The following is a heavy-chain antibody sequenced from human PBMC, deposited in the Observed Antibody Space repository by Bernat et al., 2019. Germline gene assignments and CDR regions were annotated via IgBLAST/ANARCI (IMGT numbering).Heavy chain of an antibody. CDR3: AKHASPVGPTLSHYFDY. Sequence: QVQLVESGGGVVQPGRSLRLSCAASGFTFSSYGMHWVRQAPGKGLEWVAVISYDGSNKYYADSVKGRFTISRDNSKNTLYLQMNSLRAEDTAVYYCAKHASPVGPTLSHYFDYWGQGTLVTVSS. D-gene: IGHD1-26*01. CDR2: ISYDGSNK. J-gene: IGHJ4*02. V-gene: IGHV3-30*18. CDR1: GFTFSSYG.